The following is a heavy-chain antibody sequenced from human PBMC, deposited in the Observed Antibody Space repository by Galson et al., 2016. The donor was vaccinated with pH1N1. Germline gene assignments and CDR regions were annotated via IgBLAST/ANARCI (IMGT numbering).Heavy chain of an antibody. CDR3: ARHSTSGFPTIEVAARRRPFDV. CDR2: INHGGST. Sequence: SETLSLTCAAYGGSFRGYYWSWIRQSPEKGLEWIGEINHGGSTNYNPSLEGRVALSLDTSKNQFSLRLMAVTAADTAVYFCARHSTSGFPTIEVAARRRPFDVWGQGTLVTVSS. V-gene: IGHV4-34*01. J-gene: IGHJ3*01. D-gene: IGHD6-19*01. CDR1: GGSFRGYY.